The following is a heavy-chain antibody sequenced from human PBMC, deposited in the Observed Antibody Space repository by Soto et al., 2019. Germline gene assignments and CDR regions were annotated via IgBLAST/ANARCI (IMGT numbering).Heavy chain of an antibody. CDR3: ARVGITMVRGVPRRPIFDY. CDR2: IYYSGST. J-gene: IGHJ4*02. Sequence: QVQLQESGPGLVKPSQTLSLTCTVSGGSISSGGYYWSWIRQHPGKGLEWIGYIYYSGSTYYNPSLKSRVTISVDTSKNQFSLKLSSVTAADTAVYYCARVGITMVRGVPRRPIFDYWGQGTLVTVSS. CDR1: GGSISSGGYY. D-gene: IGHD3-10*01. V-gene: IGHV4-31*03.